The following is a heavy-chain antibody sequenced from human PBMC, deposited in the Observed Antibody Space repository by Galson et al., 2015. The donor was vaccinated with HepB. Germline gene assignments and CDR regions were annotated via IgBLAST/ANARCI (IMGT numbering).Heavy chain of an antibody. CDR2: FDPEDGET. Sequence: SVKVSCKVSGYTLTELSMHWVRQAPGKGLEWMGGFDPEDGETIYAQKFQGRVTMTEDTSTDTAYMELSSLRSEDTAVYYCATVSYGSGSYRFDYWGQGTLVTVSS. J-gene: IGHJ4*02. V-gene: IGHV1-24*01. D-gene: IGHD3-10*01. CDR1: GYTLTELS. CDR3: ATVSYGSGSYRFDY.